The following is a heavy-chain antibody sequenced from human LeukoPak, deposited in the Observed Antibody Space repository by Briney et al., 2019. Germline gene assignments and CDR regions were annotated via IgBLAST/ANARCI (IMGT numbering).Heavy chain of an antibody. CDR2: IYYSGST. D-gene: IGHD3-22*01. CDR1: GGSISSSSYY. Sequence: SSETLSLSCTVSGGSISSSSYYWGWIRQPPGKGLEWIGSIYYSGSTYYNPSLKSRITISVDTSKNQFSLKLSSVTAADTAVYYCARPRMDSSGYYYWYFDYWGQGAIATVSS. J-gene: IGHJ4*02. V-gene: IGHV4-39*01. CDR3: ARPRMDSSGYYYWYFDY.